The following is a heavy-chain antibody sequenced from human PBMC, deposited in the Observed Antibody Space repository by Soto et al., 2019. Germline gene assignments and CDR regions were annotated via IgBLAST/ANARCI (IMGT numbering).Heavy chain of an antibody. V-gene: IGHV1-46*01. CDR3: ATNLGIAVAPTCWLDP. CDR1: GYTFTSYY. CDR2: INPSGGRT. D-gene: IGHD6-19*01. Sequence: ASVKVSCKASGYTFTSYYMNWVRQAPGQGLEWMGIINPSGGRTSYAQKFQGRVTMNRDKSTSTVYMELSSLRSEDTAVYYCATNLGIAVAPTCWLDPWGQGTLVTVSS. J-gene: IGHJ5*02.